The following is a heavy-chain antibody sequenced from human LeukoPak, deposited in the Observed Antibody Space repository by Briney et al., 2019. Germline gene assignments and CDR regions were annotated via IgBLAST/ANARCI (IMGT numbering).Heavy chain of an antibody. Sequence: ASETLSLTCTASGGYISNNNHYWRWTRQPPGKGLEWIGMINDIGSTHYNPSLKSRVTMCVDTSKNQFSLKLSSVTAADTAVYYCAKDTWLAYWGQGTLVTVSS. D-gene: IGHD3-10*01. CDR3: AKDTWLAY. V-gene: IGHV4-39*02. J-gene: IGHJ4*02. CDR2: INDIGST. CDR1: GGYISNNNHY.